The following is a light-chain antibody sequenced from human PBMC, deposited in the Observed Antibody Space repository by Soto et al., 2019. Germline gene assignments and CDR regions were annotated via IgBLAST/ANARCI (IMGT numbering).Light chain of an antibody. Sequence: EIVMTQSPATLSVSPGERATLSCRASQSVSSNLAWYQQKPGQAPRLLIYRPSTRATGIPARFSGSGSGTEVILSVGSLRSEGFAVYYCQQYNNWPRTFGQGTKVEIK. CDR1: QSVSSN. CDR2: RPS. CDR3: QQYNNWPRT. V-gene: IGKV3-15*01. J-gene: IGKJ1*01.